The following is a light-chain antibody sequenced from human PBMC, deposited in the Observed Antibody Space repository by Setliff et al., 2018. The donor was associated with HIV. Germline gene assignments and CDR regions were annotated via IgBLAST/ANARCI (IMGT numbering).Light chain of an antibody. V-gene: IGLV1-44*01. J-gene: IGLJ1*01. CDR2: NNA. CDR1: VSNIGINS. Sequence: QSVLTQPPSTSGTPGQKVTISCSGSVSNIGINSVFWYQQLPGTAPTLLMYNNAQRPSGVPDRFSGSNPGTSASLAITGLQAEDEADYYCQSYDSSLTVFVFGTGTKVTVL. CDR3: QSYDSSLTVFV.